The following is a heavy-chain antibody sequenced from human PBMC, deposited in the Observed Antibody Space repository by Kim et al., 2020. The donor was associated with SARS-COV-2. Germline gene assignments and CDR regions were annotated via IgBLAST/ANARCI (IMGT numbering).Heavy chain of an antibody. V-gene: IGHV4-59*01. CDR2: T. D-gene: IGHD3-10*01. CDR3: ARDSGGYGSGL. Sequence: TNYNPTLKSRVTISVDTAKTQFTRKLSSVTDADTAVYYCARDSGGYGSGLWGQGTLVTVSS. J-gene: IGHJ4*02.